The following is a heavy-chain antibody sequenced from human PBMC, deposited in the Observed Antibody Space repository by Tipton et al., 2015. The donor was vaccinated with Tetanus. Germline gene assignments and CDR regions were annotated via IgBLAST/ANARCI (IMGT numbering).Heavy chain of an antibody. CDR3: ARGPGIASAGLRFDP. D-gene: IGHD6-13*01. Sequence: TLSLTCAVSGGSITSDNHYWSWIRQPPGKGLEWIGYIYHSGSTYYNASLKSRLDISLDTSKNQFSLRLTSVTVADTAVYYCARGPGIASAGLRFDPWGQRTLVTVS. J-gene: IGHJ5*02. CDR1: GGSITSDNHY. V-gene: IGHV4-31*11. CDR2: IYHSGST.